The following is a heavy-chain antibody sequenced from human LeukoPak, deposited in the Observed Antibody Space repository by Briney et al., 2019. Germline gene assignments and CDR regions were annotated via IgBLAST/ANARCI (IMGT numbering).Heavy chain of an antibody. V-gene: IGHV4-59*01. J-gene: IGHJ3*02. CDR2: IDYRGST. Sequence: SETLSLTCAVYGGSLSGYYWSWIRQPPGKGLEWIAYIDYRGSTTYNPSLKSRVTISVDTSRNQFSLKLSSVTAADTAVYYCARSRSGYSYDHAAFDIWGQGTMVTVSS. D-gene: IGHD5-18*01. CDR1: GGSLSGYY. CDR3: ARSRSGYSYDHAAFDI.